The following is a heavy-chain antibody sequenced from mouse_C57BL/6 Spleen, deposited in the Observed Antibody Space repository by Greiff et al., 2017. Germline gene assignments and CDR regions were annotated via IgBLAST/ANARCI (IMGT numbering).Heavy chain of an antibody. CDR2: IYPGDGDT. J-gene: IGHJ3*01. Sequence: QVQLQQSGPELVKPGASVKISCKASGYAFSSSWMNWVKQRPGKGLEWIGRIYPGDGDTNYNGKFKGKATLTADKSSSAAYMQLSSLTSEDSAVYFCAKPSYDYDGAWFAYWGQGTLVTVSA. V-gene: IGHV1-82*01. D-gene: IGHD2-4*01. CDR1: GYAFSSSW. CDR3: AKPSYDYDGAWFAY.